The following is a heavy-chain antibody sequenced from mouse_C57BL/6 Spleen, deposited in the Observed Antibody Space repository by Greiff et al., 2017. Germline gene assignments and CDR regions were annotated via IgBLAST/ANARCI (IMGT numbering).Heavy chain of an antibody. CDR1: GYTFTSYW. CDR3: ASSSLNFDY. V-gene: IGHV1-69*01. Sequence: QVQLQQPGAELVMPGASVKLSCKASGYTFTSYWMHWVKQRPGQGLEWIGEIDPSDSYTNYNQKFKGKSTLTVDKSSSTAYMQLSSLTSEDSAVYYCASSSLNFDYWGQGTTLTVSS. J-gene: IGHJ2*01. D-gene: IGHD1-1*01. CDR2: IDPSDSYT.